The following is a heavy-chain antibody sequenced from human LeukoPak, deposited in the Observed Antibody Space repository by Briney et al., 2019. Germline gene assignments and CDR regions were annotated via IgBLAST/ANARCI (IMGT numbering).Heavy chain of an antibody. D-gene: IGHD3-3*01. CDR2: IYYSGST. CDR1: GGSISSGGYY. J-gene: IGHJ5*02. Sequence: PSETLSLTCTVSGGSISSGGYYWSWIRQHPGKGLEWIGYIYYSGSTYYNPSLKSRVTISVDRSKNQFSLKLSSVTAADTAVYYCASQPDFWSGYYWFDPWGQGTLVTVSS. V-gene: IGHV4-31*03. CDR3: ASQPDFWSGYYWFDP.